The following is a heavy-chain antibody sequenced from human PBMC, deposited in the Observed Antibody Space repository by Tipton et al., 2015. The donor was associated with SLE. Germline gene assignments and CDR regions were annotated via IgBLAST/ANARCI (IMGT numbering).Heavy chain of an antibody. CDR1: GFTFDDYA. V-gene: IGHV3-9*01. CDR2: ISWNSGSI. D-gene: IGHD3-10*01. CDR3: AKDGRGVKTMVRGVITH. Sequence: RSLRLSCAASGFTFDDYAMHWVRQAPGKGLEWVSGISWNSGSIGYADSVKGRFTISRDNSKNTLYLQMNSLRAEETAVYYCAKDGRGVKTMVRGVITHWGQGTLVTVSS. J-gene: IGHJ4*02.